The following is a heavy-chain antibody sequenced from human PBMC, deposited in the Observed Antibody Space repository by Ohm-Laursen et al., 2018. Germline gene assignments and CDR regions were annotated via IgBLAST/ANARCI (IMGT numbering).Heavy chain of an antibody. Sequence: GASVKVSCKTSGYTFTSYYMHWVRQAPGQGLEWMGIINPSSRTTSYAQKFQGRVTVTRDTSIRTAYMEVIRLKYDDTAVYYCARADRAIDYWGQGTLVTVSS. CDR2: INPSSRTT. CDR3: ARADRAIDY. J-gene: IGHJ4*02. CDR1: GYTFTSYY. V-gene: IGHV1-46*01.